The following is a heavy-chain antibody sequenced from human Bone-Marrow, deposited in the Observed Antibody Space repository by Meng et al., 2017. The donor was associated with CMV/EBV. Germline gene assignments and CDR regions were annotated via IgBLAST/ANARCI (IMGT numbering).Heavy chain of an antibody. CDR3: ARSYCSSTSCYWSDWFDP. D-gene: IGHD2-2*01. CDR2: ISAYNGNT. Sequence: ASVKVSCKASGYTFTSYGISWVRQAPGQWLEWMGWISAYNGNTNYAQKLQGRVTMTTDTSTSTAYMELRSLRSDDTAVYYCARSYCSSTSCYWSDWFDPWGQGPLATVSS. J-gene: IGHJ5*02. CDR1: GYTFTSYG. V-gene: IGHV1-18*01.